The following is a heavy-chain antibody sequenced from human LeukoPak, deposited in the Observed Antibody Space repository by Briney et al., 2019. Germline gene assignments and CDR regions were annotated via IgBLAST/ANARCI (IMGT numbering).Heavy chain of an antibody. Sequence: GGSLRLSCAASGFTFSSYWMSWVRQAPGKGLEWVAVIWYGGSNKYYADSVKGRFTISRDNSKNTLYLQMNSLRAEDTAVYYCAKSGNWDSSSPIDWGQGTLVTVSS. CDR3: AKSGNWDSSSPID. V-gene: IGHV3-30*02. J-gene: IGHJ4*02. CDR1: GFTFSSYW. CDR2: IWYGGSNK. D-gene: IGHD6-6*01.